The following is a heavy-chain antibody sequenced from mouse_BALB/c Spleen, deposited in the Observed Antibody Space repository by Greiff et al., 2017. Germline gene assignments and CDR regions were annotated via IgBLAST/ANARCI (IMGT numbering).Heavy chain of an antibody. CDR1: GYAFSSYW. V-gene: IGHV1-80*01. D-gene: IGHD1-1*01. Sequence: VQLQQSGAELVRPGSSVKISCTASGYAFSSYWMNWVKQRPGQGLAWIGQIYPGDGDTNYNGKFKGKATLTADKSSSTAYMQLSSLTSEDSAVYFCARLSTTVVANFDYWGQGTTLTVSS. CDR2: IYPGDGDT. CDR3: ARLSTTVVANFDY. J-gene: IGHJ2*01.